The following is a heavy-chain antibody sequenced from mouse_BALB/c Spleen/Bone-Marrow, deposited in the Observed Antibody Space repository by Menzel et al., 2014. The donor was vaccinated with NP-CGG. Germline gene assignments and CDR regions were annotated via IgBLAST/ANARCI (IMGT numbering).Heavy chain of an antibody. CDR1: GFDFSRFW. D-gene: IGHD3-3*01. Sequence: EVKLMESGGGLVKPGGSLKLSCAASGFDFSRFWMTWVRQAPGKGLEWIGEINPDSSTINYTSSLKDKFIISRDNAKNTLYLQMSKVRSEDTALYYCAKHCYKGCVAYWGQGTLVTVSA. V-gene: IGHV4-1*02. CDR2: INPDSSTI. CDR3: AKHCYKGCVAY. J-gene: IGHJ3*01.